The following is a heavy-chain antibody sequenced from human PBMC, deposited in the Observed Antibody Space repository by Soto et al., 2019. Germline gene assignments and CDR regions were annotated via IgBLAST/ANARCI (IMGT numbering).Heavy chain of an antibody. J-gene: IGHJ6*02. V-gene: IGHV3-30*18. D-gene: IGHD3-10*01. CDR2: ISYDGSNK. CDR3: AKEMTYYYGSGNGMDV. Sequence: GGSLRLSCAASGFTFSSYGMHWVRQAPGKGLEWVAVISYDGSNKYYADSVKGRFTISRDNSKNTLYLQMNSLRAEDTAVYYCAKEMTYYYGSGNGMDVWGQGTTVTVSS. CDR1: GFTFSSYG.